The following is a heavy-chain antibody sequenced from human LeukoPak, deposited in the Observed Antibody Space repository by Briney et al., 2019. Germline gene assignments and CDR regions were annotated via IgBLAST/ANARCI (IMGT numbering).Heavy chain of an antibody. V-gene: IGHV3-23*01. Sequence: GGSLRLSCAASGFTFSSYAMSWVRQAPGKGLEWVSAISGSGGSTYYAGSVKGRFTISRDNSKNTLYLQMNSLRAEDTAVYYCAKDGVEDYYDSSGYFDYWGQGTLVTVSS. D-gene: IGHD3-22*01. CDR1: GFTFSSYA. CDR2: ISGSGGST. J-gene: IGHJ4*02. CDR3: AKDGVEDYYDSSGYFDY.